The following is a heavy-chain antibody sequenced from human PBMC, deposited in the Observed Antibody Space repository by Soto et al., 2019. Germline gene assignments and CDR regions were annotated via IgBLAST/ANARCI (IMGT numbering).Heavy chain of an antibody. CDR1: GYTFTSYA. CDR3: ARDWRAVLWFGVPGDWFDP. V-gene: IGHV1-3*01. J-gene: IGHJ5*02. D-gene: IGHD3-10*01. CDR2: INAGNGNT. Sequence: ASVKVSCKASGYTFTSYAMHWVRQAPGQRLEWMGWINAGNGNTKYSQKFQGRVTITRDTSASTAYMELSSLRSEDTAVYYCARDWRAVLWFGVPGDWFDPWGQGTLVTVSS.